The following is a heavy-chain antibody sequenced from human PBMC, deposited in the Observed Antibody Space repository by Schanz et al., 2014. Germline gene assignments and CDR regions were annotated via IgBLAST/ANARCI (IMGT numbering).Heavy chain of an antibody. Sequence: QVQLVESGGGVVRPGGSLRLSCAGSGFTFSNYAIHWVRQAPGKGLEWVAIIWYDGSNKYYADSVKGRFTISRDNSKNTLYLQINSLRAEDTAVYYCARFLARYQYYGVDVWGQGTTVIVSS. J-gene: IGHJ6*02. CDR3: ARFLARYQYYGVDV. D-gene: IGHD3-3*01. CDR2: IWYDGSNK. V-gene: IGHV3-33*08. CDR1: GFTFSNYA.